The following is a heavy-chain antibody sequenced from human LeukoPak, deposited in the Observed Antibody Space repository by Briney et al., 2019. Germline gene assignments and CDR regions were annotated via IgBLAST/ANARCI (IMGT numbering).Heavy chain of an antibody. Sequence: PSETLSLTCAVYGGSFSGYYWNWVRQTPGKGLEWIGEINYSGVTDYNPSLKSRVTLSVDTSKNQISLKLRSVTAADTAVYYCAGSLWFGESGLDCWGQGFLVTVSS. CDR2: INYSGVT. V-gene: IGHV4-34*01. D-gene: IGHD3-10*01. J-gene: IGHJ4*02. CDR1: GGSFSGYY. CDR3: AGSLWFGESGLDC.